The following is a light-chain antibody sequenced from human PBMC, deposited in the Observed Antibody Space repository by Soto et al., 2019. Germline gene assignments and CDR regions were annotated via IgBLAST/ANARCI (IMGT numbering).Light chain of an antibody. CDR2: GAS. J-gene: IGKJ1*01. CDR1: QSVSSSN. V-gene: IGKV3-15*01. CDR3: QQYNNWPT. Sequence: EIVLTQSPGTLSLSPCERATLSCRASQSVSSSNLAWYQQKPGQAPRLLIYGASTRATGIPARFSGSGSGTEFTLTISSLQSEDFAVYYCQQYNNWPTFGQGTKVDNK.